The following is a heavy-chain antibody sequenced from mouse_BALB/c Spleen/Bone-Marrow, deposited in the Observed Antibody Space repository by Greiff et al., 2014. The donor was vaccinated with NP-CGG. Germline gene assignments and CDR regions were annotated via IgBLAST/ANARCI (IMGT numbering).Heavy chain of an antibody. J-gene: IGHJ3*01. V-gene: IGHV5-6*02. D-gene: IGHD1-1*01. CDR3: AGQRGGGYYGFFAY. Sequence: EVMLVESGGALVKPGGSLKLSCAASGFTFSSYGMSWVRQTPDKRLEWVATISSGDGYTYYPDSVKGRFTISRDNAKNTLYLQMSSLTSEDSAMYYCAGQRGGGYYGFFAYWGQGTLVTVSA. CDR1: GFTFSSYG. CDR2: ISSGDGYT.